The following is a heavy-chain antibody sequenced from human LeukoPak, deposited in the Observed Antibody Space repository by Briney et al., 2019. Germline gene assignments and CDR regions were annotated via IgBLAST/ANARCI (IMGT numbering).Heavy chain of an antibody. J-gene: IGHJ4*02. CDR2: IYYSGST. CDR3: TRGSYDVLTGYSTLGEY. CDR1: GGSLSSSSYY. V-gene: IGHV4-39*02. D-gene: IGHD3-9*01. Sequence: SETLSLTCTVAGGSLSSSSYYWGWVRQPPGKGLEWIGNIYYSGSTYYNPSLKSRLTISLDTSQRHFSLRLSSVTAADTASYYCTRGSYDVLTGYSTLGEYWGQGTLVTVSS.